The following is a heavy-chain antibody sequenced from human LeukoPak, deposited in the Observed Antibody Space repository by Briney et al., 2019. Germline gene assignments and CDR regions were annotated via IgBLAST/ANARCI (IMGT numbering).Heavy chain of an antibody. CDR2: IHYSGST. V-gene: IGHV4-59*01. J-gene: IGHJ2*01. Sequence: SETLSLTCTVSRASLSRFFWRWIRQPPGKGLEWIGYIHYSGSTNYNPSLKSGVTISVDTAKNQFSLKLSSVTAADTAVYYCVRVGEVVGPTLSIPYWHFDLWGRGTLVTVSS. CDR1: RASLSRFF. CDR3: VRVGEVVGPTLSIPYWHFDL. D-gene: IGHD1-26*01.